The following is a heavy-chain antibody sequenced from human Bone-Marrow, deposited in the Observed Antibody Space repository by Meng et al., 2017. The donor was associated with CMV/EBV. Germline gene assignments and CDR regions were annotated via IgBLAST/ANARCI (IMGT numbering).Heavy chain of an antibody. V-gene: IGHV3-11*04. CDR1: GFTFSDYY. CDR2: ISSSGDRT. D-gene: IGHD3-3*01. Sequence: GESLKISCAASGFTFSDYYMSWIRQAPGKGLEWISYISSSGDRTLNAESVRGRFRTSRDNAKSSIYLEMESLRVEDTAIYYCARGFTTDYWGQGTLVTVSS. J-gene: IGHJ4*02. CDR3: ARGFTTDY.